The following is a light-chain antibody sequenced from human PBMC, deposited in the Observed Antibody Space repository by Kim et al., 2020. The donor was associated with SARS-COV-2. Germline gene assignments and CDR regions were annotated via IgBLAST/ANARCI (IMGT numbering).Light chain of an antibody. CDR2: AAS. V-gene: IGKV3-11*01. Sequence: EIVLTQSPATLSLSPGERVTLSCRASQSVSNYLAWYQQKPGQAPRLVIYAASTRATGIPARFSGSGSGTDFTLTMSSLEPEDFAVYYCQQRVNWPLTFGGGTKVDIK. CDR3: QQRVNWPLT. J-gene: IGKJ4*01. CDR1: QSVSNY.